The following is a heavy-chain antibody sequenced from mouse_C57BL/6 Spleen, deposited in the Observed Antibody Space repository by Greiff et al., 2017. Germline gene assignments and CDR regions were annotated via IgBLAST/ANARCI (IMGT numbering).Heavy chain of an antibody. D-gene: IGHD1-1*01. Sequence: EVQVVESGGGLVKPGGSLKLSCAASGFTFSDYGMHWVRQAPEKGLAWVAYISSGSSTLYYADTVKCRFTISRDNAKNTLFLHMTSLRSEDTAMYYCAREYYGSSYDYWGQGTTLTVSS. J-gene: IGHJ2*01. CDR2: ISSGSSTL. CDR1: GFTFSDYG. CDR3: AREYYGSSYDY. V-gene: IGHV5-17*01.